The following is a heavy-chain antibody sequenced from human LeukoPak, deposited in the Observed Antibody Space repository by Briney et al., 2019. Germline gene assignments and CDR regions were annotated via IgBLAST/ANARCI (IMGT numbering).Heavy chain of an antibody. Sequence: GASVKVSCKASGGTFSSYAISWVRQAPGQGLEWMGGIIPIFGTANYAQKFQGRVTITTDESTSTAYMELSSLRSEDTAVYYCATSEAGSGWLFPFDYWGQGTLVTVSS. CDR2: IIPIFGTA. V-gene: IGHV1-69*05. CDR3: ATSEAGSGWLFPFDY. CDR1: GGTFSSYA. J-gene: IGHJ4*02. D-gene: IGHD3-22*01.